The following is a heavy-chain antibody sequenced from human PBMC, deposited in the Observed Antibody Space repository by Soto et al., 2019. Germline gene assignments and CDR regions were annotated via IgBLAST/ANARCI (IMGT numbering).Heavy chain of an antibody. CDR2: IRYDGSNR. V-gene: IGHV3-33*01. D-gene: IGHD3-22*01. CDR3: ARESSSGRRDRVDY. CDR1: GFRFSNYG. J-gene: IGHJ4*02. Sequence: QVKLVESGGGVVQPGRSLRLSCATSGFRFSNYGMPWVRQTPGKGLEWVALIRYDGSNRFHADSVKGRFTISRDISESTVFLQMDSLRVEDTAVYYCARESSSGRRDRVDYWGQGTLVTVSS.